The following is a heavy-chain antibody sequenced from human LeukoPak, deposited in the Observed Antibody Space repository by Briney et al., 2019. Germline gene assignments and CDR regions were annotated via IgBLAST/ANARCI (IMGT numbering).Heavy chain of an antibody. Sequence: GGSLRLSCAASGFAFSDYSMNWVRQAPGKGLEWVSYISSSDNTIHYADSVKGRFTISRDNAKSSLYLEMNSLRDEDTAVYYCARVHRGYSYGRLDYWGQGTLVTVSS. CDR1: GFAFSDYS. CDR3: ARVHRGYSYGRLDY. CDR2: ISSSDNTI. V-gene: IGHV3-48*02. D-gene: IGHD5-18*01. J-gene: IGHJ4*02.